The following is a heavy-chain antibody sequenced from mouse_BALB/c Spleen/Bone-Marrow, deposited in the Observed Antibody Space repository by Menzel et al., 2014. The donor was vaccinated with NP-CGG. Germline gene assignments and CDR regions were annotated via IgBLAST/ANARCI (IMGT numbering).Heavy chain of an antibody. J-gene: IGHJ2*01. CDR2: IDPANGNT. Sequence: VQLKQSGAELVKPGASVTLSCTASGFNIKDTYMHWVKQRPEQGLEWIGRIDPANGNTKYDPKFQGKATITADTSSNTAYLQLSSLTSEDTAVYYCARYYYGYYFDYWGQGTTLTVSS. CDR3: ARYYYGYYFDY. V-gene: IGHV14-3*02. D-gene: IGHD1-2*01. CDR1: GFNIKDTY.